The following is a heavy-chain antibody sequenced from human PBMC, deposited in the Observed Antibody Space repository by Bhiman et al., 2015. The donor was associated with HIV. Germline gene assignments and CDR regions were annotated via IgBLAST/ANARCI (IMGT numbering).Heavy chain of an antibody. CDR2: IGSSSSYK. V-gene: IGHV3-21*04. CDR3: AKDLALGSSSGNYFDY. Sequence: EVQLVESGGGLVKPGGSLRLSCAASGFSFSSYSMNWVRQAPGKGLEWVSTIGSSSSYKYYADSVKGRFGISRDNAKNSLSLQMNSLRAEDTAVYYCAKDLALGSSSGNYFDYWGQGTLVTVSS. J-gene: IGHJ4*02. D-gene: IGHD6-6*01. CDR1: GFSFSSYS.